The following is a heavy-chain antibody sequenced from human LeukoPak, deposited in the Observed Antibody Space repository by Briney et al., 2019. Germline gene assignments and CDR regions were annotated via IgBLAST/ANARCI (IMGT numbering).Heavy chain of an antibody. D-gene: IGHD2-2*01. J-gene: IGHJ5*02. V-gene: IGHV4-30-2*01. Sequence: PSETLSLTCTVSGGSISSGGYYWSWIRQPPGKGLEWIGYVYHSGSTYYNPSLKSRVTISVDTSKNQFSLKLSSVTAADTAVYYCARQARITSLRLTWFDPWGQGTLVTVSS. CDR1: GGSISSGGYY. CDR3: ARQARITSLRLTWFDP. CDR2: VYHSGST.